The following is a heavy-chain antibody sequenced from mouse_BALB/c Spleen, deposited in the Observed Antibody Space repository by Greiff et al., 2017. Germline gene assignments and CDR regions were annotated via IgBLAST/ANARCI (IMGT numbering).Heavy chain of an antibody. CDR1: GFSLSTSGMG. V-gene: IGHV8-12*01. CDR3: ARLANWAFDY. J-gene: IGHJ2*01. D-gene: IGHD4-1*01. Sequence: QVTLKVCGPGILQPSQTLSLTCSFSGFSLSTSGMGVSWIRQPSGKGLEWLAHIYWDDDKRYNPSLKSRLTISKDTSINQVFLKITSVDTADTATYYCARLANWAFDYWGQGTTLTVSS. CDR2: IYWDDDK.